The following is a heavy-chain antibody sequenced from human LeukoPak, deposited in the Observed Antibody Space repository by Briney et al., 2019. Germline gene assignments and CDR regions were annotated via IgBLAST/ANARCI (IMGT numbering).Heavy chain of an antibody. CDR3: ARDRDEVYDFWSGYYFDY. CDR1: GYTFTSYG. V-gene: IGHV1-18*01. CDR2: ISAYNGNT. Sequence: GASAKVSCKASGYTFTSYGISWVRQAPGQGLEWMGWISAYNGNTNYAQKLQGRVTMTTDTSTSTAYMELRSLRSDDTAVYYCARDRDEVYDFWSGYYFDYWGQGTLVTVSS. D-gene: IGHD3-3*01. J-gene: IGHJ4*02.